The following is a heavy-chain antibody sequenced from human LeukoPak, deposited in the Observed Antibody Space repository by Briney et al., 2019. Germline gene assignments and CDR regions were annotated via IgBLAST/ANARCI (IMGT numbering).Heavy chain of an antibody. J-gene: IGHJ4*02. V-gene: IGHV3-30*02. CDR3: ASESGYSSGWYGDRGDY. CDR1: GFTFSSYG. CDR2: IRYDGSNK. Sequence: GGSLRLSCAASGFTFSSYGMHWVRQAPGKGLEWVAFIRYDGSNKYYADSVKGRFTISRDNSKNTLYLQMNSLRAEDTAVYYCASESGYSSGWYGDRGDYWGQGTLVTVSS. D-gene: IGHD6-19*01.